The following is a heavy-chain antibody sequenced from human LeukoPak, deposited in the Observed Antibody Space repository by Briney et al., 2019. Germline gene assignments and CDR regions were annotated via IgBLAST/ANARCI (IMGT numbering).Heavy chain of an antibody. CDR2: IIPIFGTA. CDR1: GGTFSSYA. Sequence: GASVKVSCKASGGTFSSYAISWVRQAPGQGLEWMGGIIPIFGTANYAQKFQGRVTITADESTSTAYMELSSLRSEDTAVYYCARIAVAGSVRDDAFDIWGQGTMVTVSS. D-gene: IGHD6-19*01. J-gene: IGHJ3*02. CDR3: ARIAVAGSVRDDAFDI. V-gene: IGHV1-69*13.